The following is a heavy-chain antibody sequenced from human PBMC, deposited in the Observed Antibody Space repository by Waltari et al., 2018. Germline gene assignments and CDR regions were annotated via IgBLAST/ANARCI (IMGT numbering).Heavy chain of an antibody. D-gene: IGHD2-15*01. Sequence: WMFWVRQVPGKGLGWVSTITSDGSRTRYADSVKGRFTVSRDNAKNTLYLQMNSLRAEDTAVYYCASHRPGGYGMDVWGHGTTVTVSS. J-gene: IGHJ6*02. V-gene: IGHV3-74*01. CDR1: W. CDR2: ITSDGSRT. CDR3: ASHRPGGYGMDV.